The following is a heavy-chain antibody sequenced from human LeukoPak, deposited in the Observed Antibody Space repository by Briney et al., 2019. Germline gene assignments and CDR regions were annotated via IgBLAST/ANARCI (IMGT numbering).Heavy chain of an antibody. Sequence: GGSLRLSCAASGFTFSDYYMSWIRQAPGKGLEWISYISTSDSTIFYADSVKGRFTISRDNAKNSLYLQMNSLRAEDTAVYYCARDGDGYDYKLDYWGQGTLVTVSS. J-gene: IGHJ4*02. CDR2: ISTSDSTI. CDR3: ARDGDGYDYKLDY. V-gene: IGHV3-11*01. D-gene: IGHD5-24*01. CDR1: GFTFSDYY.